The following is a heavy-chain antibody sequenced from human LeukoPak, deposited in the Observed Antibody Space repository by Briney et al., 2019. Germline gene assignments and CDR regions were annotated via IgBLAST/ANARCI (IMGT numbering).Heavy chain of an antibody. CDR2: IKSKTDGGTT. V-gene: IGHV3-15*01. Sequence: GGSLRLSCAASGFTFSNAWMSWVRQAPGKGLEWVGGIKSKTDGGTTDYAAPVKGRFTISRDDSKNTLYLQMNSLKTEDTAVYYCTTQTMVRGVIDYWGQGTLVTVSS. J-gene: IGHJ4*02. D-gene: IGHD3-10*01. CDR3: TTQTMVRGVIDY. CDR1: GFTFSNAW.